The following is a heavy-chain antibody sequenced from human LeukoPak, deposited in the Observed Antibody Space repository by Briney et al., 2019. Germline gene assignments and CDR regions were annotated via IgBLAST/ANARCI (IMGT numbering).Heavy chain of an antibody. Sequence: SVKVSCKASGGTFSSYAISWVRQTPGQGLEWMGRIIPILGIANYAQKFQGRVTITADKSTSTAYMELSSLRSEDTAVYYCAREDIEMASTLWGQGTLVTVSS. J-gene: IGHJ4*02. CDR1: GGTFSSYA. CDR3: AREDIEMASTL. D-gene: IGHD5-24*01. CDR2: IIPILGIA. V-gene: IGHV1-69*04.